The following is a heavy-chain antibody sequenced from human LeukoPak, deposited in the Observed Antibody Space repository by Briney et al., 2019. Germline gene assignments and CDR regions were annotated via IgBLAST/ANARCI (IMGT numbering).Heavy chain of an antibody. D-gene: IGHD3-3*01. CDR2: IYTSGST. J-gene: IGHJ4*02. CDR1: GGSISSYY. CDR3: ARGVLRFLEWFLDY. Sequence: PSETPSLTCTASGGSISSYYWSWIRQPAGKGLEWIGRIYTSGSTNYNPSLKSRVTMSVDTSKNQFSLKLSSVTAADTAVYYCARGVLRFLEWFLDYWGQGTLVTVSS. V-gene: IGHV4-4*07.